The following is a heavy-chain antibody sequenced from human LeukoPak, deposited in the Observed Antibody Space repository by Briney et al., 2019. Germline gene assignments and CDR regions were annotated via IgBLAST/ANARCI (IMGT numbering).Heavy chain of an antibody. Sequence: GGSLRLSCAASGFTFSSYGMHWVRQAPGKGLEWVAVIWYDGSNKYYADSVKGRFTISRDNSKNTLYLQMNSLRAEDTAVYYCARVYSYGLAAFDYWGQGTLVTVSS. J-gene: IGHJ4*02. D-gene: IGHD5-18*01. V-gene: IGHV3-33*01. CDR2: IWYDGSNK. CDR3: ARVYSYGLAAFDY. CDR1: GFTFSSYG.